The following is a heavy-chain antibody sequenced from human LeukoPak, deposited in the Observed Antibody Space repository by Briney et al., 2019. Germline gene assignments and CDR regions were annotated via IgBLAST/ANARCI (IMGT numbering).Heavy chain of an antibody. J-gene: IGHJ6*03. CDR1: GGSISSYY. D-gene: IGHD3-10*01. V-gene: IGHV4-4*07. Sequence: NTSETLSLTCTVSGGSISSYYWSWIRQPAGKGLEWIGRIYTSGSTNYNPSLKSRVTMSVDTSKNQFSLKLSSVTAADTAVYYCARERQHLWFGELLSPPYYYYYMDVWGKGTTVTISS. CDR2: IYTSGST. CDR3: ARERQHLWFGELLSPPYYYYYMDV.